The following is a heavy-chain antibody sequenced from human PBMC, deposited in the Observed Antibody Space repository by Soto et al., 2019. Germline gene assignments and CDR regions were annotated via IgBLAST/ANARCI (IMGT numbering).Heavy chain of an antibody. CDR3: AGRYYYDSSGYLTPVDAFDI. D-gene: IGHD3-22*01. V-gene: IGHV1-69*05. CDR2: IIPIFGTA. J-gene: IGHJ3*02. CDR1: GGTFSSYA. Sequence: GASVKVSCKASGGTFSSYAISWVRQAPGQGLEWMGGIIPIFGTANYAQKFQGRVTITTDESTSTAYMEQSNLRSEDTAEYYCAGRYYYDSSGYLTPVDAFDIWGQGTMVTVSS.